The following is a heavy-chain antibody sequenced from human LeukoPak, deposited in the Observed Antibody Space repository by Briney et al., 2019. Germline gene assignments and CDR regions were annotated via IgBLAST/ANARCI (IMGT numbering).Heavy chain of an antibody. J-gene: IGHJ5*02. V-gene: IGHV1-2*02. D-gene: IGHD6-19*01. Sequence: ASVKVSCKASGYTFTGYYMHWVRQAPGQGLEWMGWINPNSGGTNYAQKFQGRVTMTRDTSISTAYMELSRLRSDDTAVYYCARDTSYSSGWVWFDPWGQGTLVTVSS. CDR3: ARDTSYSSGWVWFDP. CDR1: GYTFTGYY. CDR2: INPNSGGT.